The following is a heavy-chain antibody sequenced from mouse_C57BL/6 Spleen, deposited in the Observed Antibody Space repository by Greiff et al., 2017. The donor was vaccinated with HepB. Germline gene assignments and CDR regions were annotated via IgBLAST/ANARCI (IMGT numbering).Heavy chain of an antibody. D-gene: IGHD2-3*01. CDR1: GFSLTSYG. CDR2: IWGGGST. J-gene: IGHJ1*03. CDR3: AKHRSDDGYPHWYFDV. V-gene: IGHV2-9*01. Sequence: VKLQESGPGLVAPSQSLSITCTVSGFSLTSYGVDWVRQPPGKGLEWLGVIWGGGSTNYNSALMSRLCISKDNSKSQVFLKMNSLQTDDTAMYYCAKHRSDDGYPHWYFDVWGTGTTVTVSS.